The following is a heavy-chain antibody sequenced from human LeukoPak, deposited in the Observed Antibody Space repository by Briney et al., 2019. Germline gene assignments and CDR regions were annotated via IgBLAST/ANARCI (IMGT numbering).Heavy chain of an antibody. J-gene: IGHJ4*02. D-gene: IGHD2-8*01. V-gene: IGHV3-7*01. CDR2: MNLDGSEK. CDR1: GFTFTSHW. Sequence: PGGSLRLSCAASGFTFTSHWMSWVRQAPGKGLEWVARMNLDGSEKYYVDSVKGRFTISRDNAKTSLYLEMNSRRAEDTAVYYCARDATYCANGVCYTRFDYWGQGTLVTVSS. CDR3: ARDATYCANGVCYTRFDY.